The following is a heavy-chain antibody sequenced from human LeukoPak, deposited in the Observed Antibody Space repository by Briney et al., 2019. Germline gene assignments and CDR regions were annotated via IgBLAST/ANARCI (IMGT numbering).Heavy chain of an antibody. Sequence: SETLSLTCAVYGGSFSGYYWSWIRQPPGKGLEWIGEINHSGSTNYNPSLKSRVTISVDTSKNQFSLKLSSVTAADTAVYYCARGSGYCSSTSYAPGLRYMDVWGKGTTVTVSS. CDR2: INHSGST. V-gene: IGHV4-34*01. J-gene: IGHJ6*03. D-gene: IGHD2-2*01. CDR1: GGSFSGYY. CDR3: ARGSGYCSSTSYAPGLRYMDV.